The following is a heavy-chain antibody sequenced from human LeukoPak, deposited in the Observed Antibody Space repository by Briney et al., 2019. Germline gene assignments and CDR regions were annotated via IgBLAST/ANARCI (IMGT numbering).Heavy chain of an antibody. CDR3: ARDSTPLDY. J-gene: IGHJ4*02. V-gene: IGHV1-2*02. CDR1: GYTFTGNY. D-gene: IGHD2/OR15-2a*01. Sequence: ASVKVSCKTSGYTFTGNYMHWVRQAPGQGLEWMGWINPNTGGTNYAQKFQGRVSMTRDTSISTAYMDLSRLRSDDTAVYYCARDSTPLDYRGQGTLVTVSS. CDR2: INPNTGGT.